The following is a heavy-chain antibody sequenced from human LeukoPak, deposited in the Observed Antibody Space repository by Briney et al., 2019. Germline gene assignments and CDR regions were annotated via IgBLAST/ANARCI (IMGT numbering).Heavy chain of an antibody. Sequence: RSSETLSLTCTVSGGSISSGSYYWSWIRQPAGKGLEWIGRIYTSGSTNYNPSLKSRVTISVDTSKNQFSLKLSSVTAADTAVYYCARGVDYYDSSYYLDYWGQGTLVTVSS. CDR3: ARGVDYYDSSYYLDY. J-gene: IGHJ4*02. CDR1: GGSISSGSYY. D-gene: IGHD3-22*01. V-gene: IGHV4-61*02. CDR2: IYTSGST.